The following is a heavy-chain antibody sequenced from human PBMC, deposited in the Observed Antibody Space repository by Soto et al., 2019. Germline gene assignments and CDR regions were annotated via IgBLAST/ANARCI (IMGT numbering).Heavy chain of an antibody. Sequence: GGSLRLSCAASGFTFSSYALHWVRQAPGKGLEWVAVISYDGSNKYYADSVKGRFTISRDNPKNSLYLQMNSLRAEDTAVYYCARGVYDSHGYSYPWGQGTLVTVSS. CDR1: GFTFSSYA. CDR2: ISYDGSNK. D-gene: IGHD3-22*01. J-gene: IGHJ5*02. V-gene: IGHV3-30-3*01. CDR3: ARGVYDSHGYSYP.